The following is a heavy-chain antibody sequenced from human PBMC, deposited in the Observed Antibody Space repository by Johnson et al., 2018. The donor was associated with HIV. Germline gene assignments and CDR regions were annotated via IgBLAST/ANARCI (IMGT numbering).Heavy chain of an antibody. Sequence: QVQLVESGGGVVQPGRSLRLSCAASGFTFSSYAMHWVRQAPGKGLEWVAVISYDGSNKYYADSVKGRFTISRDNSKNTLYLQMNSLRAEDTAVYYCARVVVVAADAFDIWGQGTMVTVSS. CDR2: ISYDGSNK. D-gene: IGHD2-15*01. V-gene: IGHV3-30*04. J-gene: IGHJ3*02. CDR3: ARVVVVAADAFDI. CDR1: GFTFSSYA.